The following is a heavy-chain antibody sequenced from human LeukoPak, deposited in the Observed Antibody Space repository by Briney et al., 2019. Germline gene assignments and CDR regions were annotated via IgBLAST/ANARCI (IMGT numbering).Heavy chain of an antibody. CDR3: AREVVPAAISDV. J-gene: IGHJ6*02. Sequence: TLSLTCAVSGGSISSGGYSWSWIRQPPGKGLEWIGYIYHSGSTYYNPSLKSRVTISVDRSKNQFSLKLSSVTAADTAVYYCAREVVPAAISDVWGQGTTVTVSS. CDR1: GGSISSGGYS. CDR2: IYHSGST. V-gene: IGHV4-30-2*01. D-gene: IGHD2-2*01.